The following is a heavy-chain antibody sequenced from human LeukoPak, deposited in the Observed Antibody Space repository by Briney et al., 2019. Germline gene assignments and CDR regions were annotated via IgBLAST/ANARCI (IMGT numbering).Heavy chain of an antibody. Sequence: PSETLSLTCTVSGGSISGYYWSWIRQPPGKGLEWIGYIYYSGSTNYNPSLKSRVTISVDTSKNQFSLKLSSVTATDTAVYHCARGGPEALYYFDYWGQGTLVPVSS. CDR1: GGSISGYY. J-gene: IGHJ4*02. D-gene: IGHD2-2*01. CDR2: IYYSGST. CDR3: ARGGPEALYYFDY. V-gene: IGHV4-59*01.